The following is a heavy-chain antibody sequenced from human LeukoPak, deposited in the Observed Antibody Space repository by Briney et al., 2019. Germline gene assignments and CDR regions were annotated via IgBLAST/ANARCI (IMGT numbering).Heavy chain of an antibody. J-gene: IGHJ6*03. D-gene: IGHD6-13*01. CDR2: ISGGSIYI. CDR3: AKDIWTWGYSSSWGVSYMDV. CDR1: GFTFSSST. Sequence: GGSLRLSCAASGFTFSSSTMNWVRQAPGKGLEWVSSISGGSIYIYYADSVKGRFTISRDNGKNSLYLQMNSLRAEDTALYYCAKDIWTWGYSSSWGVSYMDVWGKGTTVTISS. V-gene: IGHV3-21*04.